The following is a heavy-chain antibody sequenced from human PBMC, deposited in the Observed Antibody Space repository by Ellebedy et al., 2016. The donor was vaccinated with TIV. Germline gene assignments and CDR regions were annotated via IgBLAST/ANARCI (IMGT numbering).Heavy chain of an antibody. CDR3: ARDHYDSSGYQVDI. Sequence: SETLSLXXTVSGGSISSYYWSWIRQPPGKGLEWIGYIYYSGSTNYNPSLKSRVTISVDTSKNQFSLKLSSVTAADTAVYYCARDHYDSSGYQVDIWGQGTMVTVSS. J-gene: IGHJ3*02. V-gene: IGHV4-59*01. CDR2: IYYSGST. D-gene: IGHD3-22*01. CDR1: GGSISSYY.